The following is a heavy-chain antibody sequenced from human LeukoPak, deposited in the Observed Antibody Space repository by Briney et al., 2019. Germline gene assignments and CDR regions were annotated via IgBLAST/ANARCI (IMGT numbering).Heavy chain of an antibody. J-gene: IGHJ6*04. D-gene: IGHD2-2*01. CDR3: AILLEVPAAGAYYYYGMDV. CDR1: GYTLTELS. V-gene: IGHV1-24*01. Sequence: GASVKVSCKVSGYTLTELSMHWVRQAPGKGLEWMGGFDPEDGETIYAQKFQGRVTMTEDTSTDTAYMELSSLRSEDTAVYYCAILLEVPAAGAYYYYGMDVWGKGTTVTVSS. CDR2: FDPEDGET.